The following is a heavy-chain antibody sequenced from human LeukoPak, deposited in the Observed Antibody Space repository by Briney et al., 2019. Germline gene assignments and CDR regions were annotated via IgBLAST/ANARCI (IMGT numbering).Heavy chain of an antibody. CDR1: GFTFSNAW. D-gene: IGHD3-10*01. CDR3: TTVPPTYYYGSGSYYAGMDV. Sequence: GGSLRLSCAASGFTFSNAWMSWVRQAPGKGLEWVGRIKSKTDGGTTDYAAPVKGTFTISRDDSKNTLYLQMNSLKTEDTAVYYCTTVPPTYYYGSGSYYAGMDVWGQGTTVTVSS. J-gene: IGHJ6*02. V-gene: IGHV3-15*01. CDR2: IKSKTDGGTT.